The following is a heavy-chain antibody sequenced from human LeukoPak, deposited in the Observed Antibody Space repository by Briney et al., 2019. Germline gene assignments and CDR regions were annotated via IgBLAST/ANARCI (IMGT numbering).Heavy chain of an antibody. CDR1: GGSFRANY. J-gene: IGHJ1*01. CDR3: ATGWQWLAQ. Sequence: SETLSLTCAVYGGSFRANYWSWIRQPPGKGLEWVGEINHSGSSTYNESLERRVTISVDTTKKQISLMLISMPTADTPAFYCATGWQWLAQWGQGPLVRVSS. CDR2: INHSGSS. D-gene: IGHD6-19*01. V-gene: IGHV4-34*01.